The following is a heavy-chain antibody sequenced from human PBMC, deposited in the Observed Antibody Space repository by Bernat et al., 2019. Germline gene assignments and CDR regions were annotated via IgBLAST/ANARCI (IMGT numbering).Heavy chain of an antibody. CDR3: ARPKYYNDSSGYYYYGMDV. V-gene: IGHV1-69*04. Sequence: QVQLVQSGAEVKKPGSSVKVSCKASGGTFSSYAISWVRQAPGQGLEWMERIIPILGIANYAQKFQGRVTITADKSMSTAYMELSSLRSEDTAVYYCARPKYYNDSSGYYYYGMDVWGQGTTVTVSS. D-gene: IGHD3-22*01. CDR1: GGTFSSYA. CDR2: IIPILGIA. J-gene: IGHJ6*02.